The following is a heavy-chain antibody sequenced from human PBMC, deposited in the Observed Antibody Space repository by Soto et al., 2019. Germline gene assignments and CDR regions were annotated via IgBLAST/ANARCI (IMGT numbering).Heavy chain of an antibody. J-gene: IGHJ6*02. D-gene: IGHD6-19*01. Sequence: QVQLVQSGAEVKKPGSSVKVSCKASGGTFSSYAISWVRQAPGQGLEWMGGIIPIFGTANYAQKFQGRVTITADESTSTAYMELSSLRSEDTAVYYCARGLDPSIAVACSGGMDVWGQGTTVTVSS. V-gene: IGHV1-69*01. CDR3: ARGLDPSIAVACSGGMDV. CDR1: GGTFSSYA. CDR2: IIPIFGTA.